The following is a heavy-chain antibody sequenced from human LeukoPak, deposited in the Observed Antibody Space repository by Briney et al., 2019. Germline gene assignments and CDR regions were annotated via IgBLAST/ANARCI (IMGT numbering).Heavy chain of an antibody. CDR1: GFTVSSNY. Sequence: GGSLRLSCAASGFTVSSNYMSWVRQAPGKGLEWVSVIYSGGSTYYADSVKGRFTISRDNSKNTLYLQMNSLRAEDTAVYYCARDASYSGSYYFFDYWGQGTLVTVSS. J-gene: IGHJ4*02. V-gene: IGHV3-66*01. CDR2: IYSGGST. D-gene: IGHD1-26*01. CDR3: ARDASYSGSYYFFDY.